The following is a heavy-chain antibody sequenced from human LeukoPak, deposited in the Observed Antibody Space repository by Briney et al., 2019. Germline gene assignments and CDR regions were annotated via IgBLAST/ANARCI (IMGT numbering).Heavy chain of an antibody. V-gene: IGHV1-69*05. D-gene: IGHD4-11*01. J-gene: IGHJ4*02. Sequence: ASVKVSCKASRGTFSSYAISWVRQAPGQGLEWMGGIIPIFGTANYAQKFQGRVTITTDESTSTAYMELSSLRSEDTAVSYCARTPMTTVTTSGYYFDYWGQGTLVTVSS. CDR3: ARTPMTTVTTSGYYFDY. CDR2: IIPIFGTA. CDR1: RGTFSSYA.